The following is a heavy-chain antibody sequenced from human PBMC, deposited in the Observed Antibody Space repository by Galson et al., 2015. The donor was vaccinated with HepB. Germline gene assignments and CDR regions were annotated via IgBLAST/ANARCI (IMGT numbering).Heavy chain of an antibody. V-gene: IGHV1-18*01. J-gene: IGHJ6*02. CDR3: ARDSRLELRLNNYFSYGMDV. CDR1: GYSFSNYG. D-gene: IGHD1-1*01. CDR2: FSGYAGST. Sequence: SVKVSCKASGYSFSNYGLSWIRQAPGPGLEWMGWFSGYAGSTNYAQRFQGSVTMTADASTGTAYLELRNLRSDDTAVYYCARDSRLELRLNNYFSYGMDVWGRGSAVIVSS.